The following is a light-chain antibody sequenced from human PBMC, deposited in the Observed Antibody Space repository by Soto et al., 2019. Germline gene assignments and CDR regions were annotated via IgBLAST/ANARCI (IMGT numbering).Light chain of an antibody. CDR1: QSVFSS. Sequence: EIVMTQSPATLSVSLGERVTLSCRASQSVFSSLAWYQQKPGQAPRLLIYGAATRPIGIPARFSGSASGTEFTLTISSLQSEDFAFYYWQQYHSWPAFGRGTRVEIK. CDR3: QQYHSWPA. J-gene: IGKJ4*02. CDR2: GAA. V-gene: IGKV3-15*01.